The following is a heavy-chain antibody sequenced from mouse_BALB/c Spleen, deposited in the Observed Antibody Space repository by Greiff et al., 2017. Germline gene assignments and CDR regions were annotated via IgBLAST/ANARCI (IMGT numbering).Heavy chain of an antibody. V-gene: IGHV1S41*01. D-gene: IGHD2-14*01. Sequence: DLVKPGASVKLSCKASGYTFTSYWINWIKQRPGQGLEWIGRIAPGSGSTYYNEMFKGKATLTVDTSSSTAYIQLSSLSSEDSAVYFCAMGDYYRYPFAYGGQGTLVTVSA. CDR3: AMGDYYRYPFAY. CDR1: GYTFTSYW. CDR2: IAPGSGST. J-gene: IGHJ3*01.